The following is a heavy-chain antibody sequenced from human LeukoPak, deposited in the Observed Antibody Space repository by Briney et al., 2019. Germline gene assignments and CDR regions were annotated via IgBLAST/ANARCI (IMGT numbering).Heavy chain of an antibody. D-gene: IGHD3-22*01. CDR2: IYYSGST. CDR1: GGSISSYY. V-gene: IGHV4-59*01. CDR3: ARGAHYYDTSGYLMPLNY. J-gene: IGHJ4*02. Sequence: SETLSFTCTVSGGSISSYYWSWIRQPPGKGLEWIGYIYYSGSTNYNPSLKSRVTISVDTSKNQFSLKLSSVTAADTAVYYCARGAHYYDTSGYLMPLNYWGQGTLVTVSS.